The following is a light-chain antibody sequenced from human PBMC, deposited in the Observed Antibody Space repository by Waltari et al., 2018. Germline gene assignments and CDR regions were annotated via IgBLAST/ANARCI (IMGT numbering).Light chain of an antibody. CDR2: GAS. CDR3: QQYNNWPRT. V-gene: IGKV3-15*01. Sequence: ELVMTQSPATLSVSPGERATISCRASQSVSSDFAWYQRKRGQAPKLLIFGASTRPSGVPARFSGSGSGTDFTLIITSMQPEDFAVYYCQQYNNWPRTFGQGTKVEIK. J-gene: IGKJ1*01. CDR1: QSVSSD.